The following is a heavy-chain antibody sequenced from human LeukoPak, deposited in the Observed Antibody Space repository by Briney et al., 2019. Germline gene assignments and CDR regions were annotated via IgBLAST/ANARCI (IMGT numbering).Heavy chain of an antibody. V-gene: IGHV3-30*03. CDR2: ISYDGSNK. J-gene: IGHJ5*02. Sequence: GRSLRLSCAASGFTFSSYGMHWVRQAPGKGLEWVAVISYDGSNKYYADSVKGRFTISRDNSKNTLYLQMNSLRAEDTAVYNCATESWFDPWGQGTLVTVSS. CDR3: ATESWFDP. CDR1: GFTFSSYG.